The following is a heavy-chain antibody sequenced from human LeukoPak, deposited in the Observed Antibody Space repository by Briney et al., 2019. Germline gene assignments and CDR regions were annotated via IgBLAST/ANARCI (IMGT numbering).Heavy chain of an antibody. D-gene: IGHD6-19*01. V-gene: IGHV3-7*01. CDR2: IKQDGSEK. Sequence: PGGSLRLSCAASGFTFSSYWTSWVRQAPGKGLEWVANIKQDGSEKSYVDSVKGRFTISRDNAKNSLFLQINSLRAEDTAVYYCARDQGYSSVWGQGTLVTVTS. CDR1: GFTFSSYW. J-gene: IGHJ4*02. CDR3: ARDQGYSSV.